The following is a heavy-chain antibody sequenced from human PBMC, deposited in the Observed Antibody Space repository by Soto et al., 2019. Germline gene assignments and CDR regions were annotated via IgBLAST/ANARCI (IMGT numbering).Heavy chain of an antibody. Sequence: SVKVSCKASGGTFSSYAISWVRQAPGQGLEWMGGIIPIFGTANYAQKFQGRVTITADKSTSTAYMELSSLRSEDTAVYYCARVKDYYDSSGSGLFDYWGQGTLVTVSS. D-gene: IGHD3-22*01. J-gene: IGHJ4*02. CDR2: IIPIFGTA. CDR3: ARVKDYYDSSGSGLFDY. V-gene: IGHV1-69*06. CDR1: GGTFSSYA.